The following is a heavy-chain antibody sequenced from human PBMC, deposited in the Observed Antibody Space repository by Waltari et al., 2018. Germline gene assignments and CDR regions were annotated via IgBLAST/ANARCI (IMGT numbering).Heavy chain of an antibody. D-gene: IGHD1-26*01. Sequence: QVQLQESGPGLVKPSETLSLTCTVSGGSISSYYWSWIRQPPGKGLEWIGYIYYSGSTNYNPTLKSRVTISVDTSKNQFSLKLSSVTAADTAVYYCASSIDYYLDPWGQGTLVTVSS. V-gene: IGHV4-59*01. CDR1: GGSISSYY. CDR3: ASSIDYYLDP. J-gene: IGHJ5*02. CDR2: IYYSGST.